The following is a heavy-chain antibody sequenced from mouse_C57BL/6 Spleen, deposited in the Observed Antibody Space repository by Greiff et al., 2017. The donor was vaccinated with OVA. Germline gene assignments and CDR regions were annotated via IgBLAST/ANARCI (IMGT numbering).Heavy chain of an antibody. D-gene: IGHD1-3*01. Sequence: QVQLQQPGAELVKPGASVKLSCKASGYTFTSYWMQWVKQRPGQGLEWIGEIDPSDSYTNYNQKFKGKATLTVDTASSTAYMQLSSLTSEDSAVYYCAKSNWYFDVGGTGTTVTVAS. CDR2: IDPSDSYT. CDR3: AKSNWYFDV. V-gene: IGHV1-50*01. J-gene: IGHJ1*03. CDR1: GYTFTSYW.